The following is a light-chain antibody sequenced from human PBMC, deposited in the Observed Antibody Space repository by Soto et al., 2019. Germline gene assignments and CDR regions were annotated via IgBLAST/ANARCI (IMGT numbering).Light chain of an antibody. V-gene: IGLV2-14*03. CDR1: SSDVGGYNY. Sequence: QSVLTQPTSVSGSPGQSITISCTGTSSDVGGYNYVSWYQHHPGKAPKLMICNVSDRPSGVSSRFSGSKSGNTASLTISGLQAEDEADYYCSSYTTGSTPWVFGTGTKVIVL. J-gene: IGLJ1*01. CDR2: NVS. CDR3: SSYTTGSTPWV.